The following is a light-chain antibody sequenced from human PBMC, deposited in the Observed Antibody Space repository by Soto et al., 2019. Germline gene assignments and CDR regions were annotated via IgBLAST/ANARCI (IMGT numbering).Light chain of an antibody. Sequence: QSALTQPRSVSGSPGQSVTISCTGTGNDVGAYDYVSWYQQHPGKAPKLMIYEVTIRPSGVSDRFSGSKSGNTASLTVSGLQAEDEADYYCSSYTGGNPSYVFGTGTKVTVL. CDR2: EVT. CDR1: GNDVGAYDY. J-gene: IGLJ1*01. CDR3: SSYTGGNPSYV. V-gene: IGLV2-11*01.